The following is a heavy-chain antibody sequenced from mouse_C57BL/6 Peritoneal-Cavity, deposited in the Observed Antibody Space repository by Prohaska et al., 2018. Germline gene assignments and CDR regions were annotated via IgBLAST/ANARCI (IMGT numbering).Heavy chain of an antibody. Sequence: EVQLVESGGGLVKPGGSLKLPCAASGFTFSSYAMSWVRQTPEKRLEWVATISDGGSYTYYPDNVKGRFTISRDNAKNNLYLQMSHLKSEDTAMYYCARETTVVAWYFDVWGTGTTVTVSS. CDR1: GFTFSSYA. J-gene: IGHJ1*03. V-gene: IGHV5-4*01. CDR3: ARETTVVAWYFDV. D-gene: IGHD1-1*01. CDR2: ISDGGSYT.